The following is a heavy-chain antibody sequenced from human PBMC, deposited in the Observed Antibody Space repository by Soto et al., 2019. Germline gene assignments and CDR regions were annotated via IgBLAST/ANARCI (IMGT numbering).Heavy chain of an antibody. D-gene: IGHD6-13*01. V-gene: IGHV3-23*01. CDR3: AKDQEAFFAAGTWDAFDI. Sequence: GGSLRLSCAASGFTFSSYAMSWVRQAPGKGLEWVSAISGSGGSTYYADSVKGRFTISRDNSKNTLYLQMNSLRAEDTAVYYCAKDQEAFFAAGTWDAFDIWGQGTMVTVSS. J-gene: IGHJ3*02. CDR1: GFTFSSYA. CDR2: ISGSGGST.